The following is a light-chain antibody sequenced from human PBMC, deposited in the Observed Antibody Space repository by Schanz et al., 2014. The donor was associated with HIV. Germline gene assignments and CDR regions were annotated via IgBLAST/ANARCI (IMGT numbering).Light chain of an antibody. CDR1: TSDIGASFD. CDR3: QAYDSSLRASV. J-gene: IGLJ2*01. V-gene: IGLV1-40*01. CDR2: GND. Sequence: QSVLTQPPSVSGAPGQRVTISCTANTSDIGASFDVHWYQLLPGTAPKLLIYGNDNHPSGVPDRFSGSQSGTSASLAITGLQAEDEAEYYCQAYDSSLRASVFGGGTKLTVL.